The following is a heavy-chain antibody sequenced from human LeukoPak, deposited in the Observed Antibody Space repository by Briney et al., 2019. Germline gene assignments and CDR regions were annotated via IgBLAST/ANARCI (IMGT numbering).Heavy chain of an antibody. D-gene: IGHD3-9*01. V-gene: IGHV3-23*01. Sequence: GGSLRLSCAASGFAFSSYAMSWVRQAPGKGLEWVSAVSGSGGSTYYADSVKGRFTISRDNSKNTLYPQMNSLRAEDTAVYYCAKMGHYDILTGYYGLDYWGQGTLVTVSS. J-gene: IGHJ4*02. CDR1: GFAFSSYA. CDR2: VSGSGGST. CDR3: AKMGHYDILTGYYGLDY.